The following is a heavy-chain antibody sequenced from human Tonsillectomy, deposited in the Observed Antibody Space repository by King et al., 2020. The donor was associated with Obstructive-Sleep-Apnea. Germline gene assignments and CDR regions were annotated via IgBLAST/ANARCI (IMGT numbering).Heavy chain of an antibody. J-gene: IGHJ5*02. CDR2: IHDSGST. CDR3: VRHRWSSQTKHNWFDP. CDR1: GGSISSYY. D-gene: IGHD4-23*01. V-gene: IGHV4-59*08. Sequence: QLQESGPGLVKPSETLSLTCTVSGGSISSYYWSWIRQPPGKGLEWIGYIHDSGSTNYNPSLKSRVTISVDTSKNQFSLKLSSVTAADTAVYYCVRHRWSSQTKHNWFDPWGQGTLVTVSS.